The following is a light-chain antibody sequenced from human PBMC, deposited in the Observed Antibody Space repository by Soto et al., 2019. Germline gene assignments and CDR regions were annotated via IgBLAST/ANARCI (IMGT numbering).Light chain of an antibody. J-gene: IGLJ1*01. CDR2: DVS. Sequence: LTQPASVSGSPGQSITISCTGTSSDVGGYNYVSWYQHHPGKVPQLMIYDVSNRPSGVSNRFSGSKSGNTASLTISGLQAEDEAGYYCSSYTSSNTYVFGTGTKVTV. CDR1: SSDVGGYNY. V-gene: IGLV2-14*03. CDR3: SSYTSSNTYV.